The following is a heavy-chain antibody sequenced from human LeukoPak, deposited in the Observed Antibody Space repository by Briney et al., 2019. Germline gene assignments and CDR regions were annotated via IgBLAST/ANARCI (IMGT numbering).Heavy chain of an antibody. V-gene: IGHV4-59*08. Sequence: SSETLSLTCTVSGGSISPYYWSWIRQPPGKTLEWHGYIYFTGSTNYNPSLKSRLTISLHTSKNQFSLNLSSVTAADTAVYYCARHLPVAGYPYFDYWGQGALVTVSS. CDR2: IYFTGST. D-gene: IGHD6-19*01. J-gene: IGHJ4*02. CDR3: ARHLPVAGYPYFDY. CDR1: GGSISPYY.